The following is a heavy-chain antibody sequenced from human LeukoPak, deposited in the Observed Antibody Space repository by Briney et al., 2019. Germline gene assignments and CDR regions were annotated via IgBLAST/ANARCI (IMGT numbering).Heavy chain of an antibody. CDR1: GFTFSDYY. Sequence: TGGSLRLSCAASGFTFSDYYMSWIRQAPGKGLEWVSYISSSGSTIYYADSVKGRFTISRDNAKNSLYLQMNSLRAEDTAVYYCAREGPRGTTPFDYWGQGTLVTVSS. V-gene: IGHV3-11*04. J-gene: IGHJ4*02. CDR2: ISSSGSTI. D-gene: IGHD2/OR15-2a*01. CDR3: AREGPRGTTPFDY.